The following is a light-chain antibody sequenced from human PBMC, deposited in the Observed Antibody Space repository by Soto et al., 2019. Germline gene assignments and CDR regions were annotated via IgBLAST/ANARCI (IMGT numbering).Light chain of an antibody. J-gene: IGLJ1*01. CDR3: SSYTNSSTYV. CDR2: DVN. CDR1: SSDVGGYNS. Sequence: QSALSQPASASGSPGQSITISCTGTSSDVGGYNSLSWYQQHPGKVPKLMIYDVNNRPSGVSYRFSGSKSGNTASLTISGLQAEDEADYYCSSYTNSSTYVFGTGTKVTVL. V-gene: IGLV2-14*01.